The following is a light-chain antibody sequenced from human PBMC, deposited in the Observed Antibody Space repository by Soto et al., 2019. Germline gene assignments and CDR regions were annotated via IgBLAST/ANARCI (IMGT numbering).Light chain of an antibody. J-gene: IGKJ1*01. Sequence: AIRMTQSPSSLSASTGDRVTITCRASQGISSYLAWYQQKPGKAPKLLIYAASTLQSGVPSRFSGSGSGTDFTLTISCLQSEDFATYYCQQYYRYPRTFGQGTKVEIK. CDR1: QGISSY. V-gene: IGKV1-8*01. CDR3: QQYYRYPRT. CDR2: AAS.